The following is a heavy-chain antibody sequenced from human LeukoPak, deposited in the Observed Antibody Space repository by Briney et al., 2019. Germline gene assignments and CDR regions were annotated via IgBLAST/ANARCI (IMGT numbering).Heavy chain of an antibody. CDR2: IIPIFGTA. CDR1: GGTFSSYA. CDR3: ARAFQHLGELSLPNY. D-gene: IGHD3-16*02. Sequence: ASVKVSCKASGGTFSSYAISWVRQAPGQGLEWMGGIIPIFGTANYAQKFQGRVTITADKSTSTAYMELSSLRSEDTAVYYCARAFQHLGELSLPNYWGQGTLVTVSS. J-gene: IGHJ4*02. V-gene: IGHV1-69*06.